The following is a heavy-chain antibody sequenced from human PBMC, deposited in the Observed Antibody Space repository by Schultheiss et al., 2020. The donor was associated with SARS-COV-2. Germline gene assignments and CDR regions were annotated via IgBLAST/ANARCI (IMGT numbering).Heavy chain of an antibody. V-gene: IGHV1-2*02. CDR1: GYTFTGYY. CDR2: INPNSGGT. D-gene: IGHD1-1*01. J-gene: IGHJ1*01. CDR3: ARTLLTSKWYKA. Sequence: ASVKVSCKASGYTFTGYYMHWVRQAPGQGLEWMGWINPNSGGTNYAQKFQGRVTMTTDTSTSTAYMDLSRLSSDDTAVYYCARTLLTSKWYKAWGQGTLVTVSS.